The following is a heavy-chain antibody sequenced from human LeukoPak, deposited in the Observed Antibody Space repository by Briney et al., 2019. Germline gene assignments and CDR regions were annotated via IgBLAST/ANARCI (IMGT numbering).Heavy chain of an antibody. CDR3: ARAVAGIDY. CDR2: INPNSAVT. Sequence: ASVKVSCKASGYTFTGYYLHWVRQAPGQGLEWMGWINPNSAVTNYAQNFQGRVTMTRDTSISTGYMELSRLRSDDTALYYCARAVAGIDYWGQGTLVTVSS. J-gene: IGHJ4*02. CDR1: GYTFTGYY. V-gene: IGHV1-2*02. D-gene: IGHD6-19*01.